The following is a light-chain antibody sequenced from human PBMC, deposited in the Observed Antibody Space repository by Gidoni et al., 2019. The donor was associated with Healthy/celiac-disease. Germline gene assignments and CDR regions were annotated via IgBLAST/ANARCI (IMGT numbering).Light chain of an antibody. CDR2: KAS. CDR1: QSSSSW. V-gene: IGKV1-5*03. Sequence: DIQMTQSPSTLSASVGDRVTLTCRASQSSSSWLAWYQQKPGKAPKLLIYKASSLESGVPSRFSGSGSGTEFTLTISSLQPDDFATYYCQQYNSYWTFXQXTKVEIK. CDR3: QQYNSYWT. J-gene: IGKJ1*01.